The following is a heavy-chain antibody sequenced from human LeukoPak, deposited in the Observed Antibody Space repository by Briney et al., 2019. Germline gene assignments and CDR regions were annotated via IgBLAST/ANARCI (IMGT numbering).Heavy chain of an antibody. Sequence: ASVKVSCKASGYTFTSYGISWVRQAPGQGLEWMGWISAYNGNTNYAQKLRGRVTMTTDTSTSTAYMELRSLRSDDTAVYYCARARQSSYGPPTDAFDIWGQGTMVTVSS. CDR2: ISAYNGNT. CDR1: GYTFTSYG. J-gene: IGHJ3*02. CDR3: ARARQSSYGPPTDAFDI. V-gene: IGHV1-18*01. D-gene: IGHD5-18*01.